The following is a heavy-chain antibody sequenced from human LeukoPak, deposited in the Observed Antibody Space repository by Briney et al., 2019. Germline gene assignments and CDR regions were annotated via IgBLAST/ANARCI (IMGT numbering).Heavy chain of an antibody. CDR2: ISGFGGST. CDR1: GFTFNNYA. Sequence: GGSLRLSCAASGFTFNNYAMNWVRQAPGKGLEWVSGISGFGGSTYYAPSVKGRLTISRDNFGNMLYLHLHSLRVEDTAIYYCARRSGSSWSSFDYWGQGALVTVSS. D-gene: IGHD6-13*01. V-gene: IGHV3-23*01. J-gene: IGHJ4*02. CDR3: ARRSGSSWSSFDY.